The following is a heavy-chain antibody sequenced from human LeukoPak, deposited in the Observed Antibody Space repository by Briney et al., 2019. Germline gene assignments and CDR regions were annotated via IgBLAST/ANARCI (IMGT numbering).Heavy chain of an antibody. Sequence: SVKVSCKASGGTFSSYAISWVRQAPGQGLEWMGGIIPIFGTANYAQKFQGRVTITTDESTSTAYMELSSLRFEDTAVYYCARGNVLGGRHFDYWGQGTLVTVSS. D-gene: IGHD3-3*02. J-gene: IGHJ4*02. V-gene: IGHV1-69*05. CDR1: GGTFSSYA. CDR2: IIPIFGTA. CDR3: ARGNVLGGRHFDY.